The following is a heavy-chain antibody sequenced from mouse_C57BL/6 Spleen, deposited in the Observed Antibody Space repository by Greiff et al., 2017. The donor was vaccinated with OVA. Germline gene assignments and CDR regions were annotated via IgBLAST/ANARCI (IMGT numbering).Heavy chain of an antibody. CDR3: ARGGDGYYGAWFAY. CDR1: GYSITSGYD. V-gene: IGHV3-1*01. Sequence: EVQLQESGPGMVKPSQSLSLTCTVTGYSITSGYDWHWIRHFPGNKLEWMGYISYSGSTNYNPSLKSRISITHDTSKNHFFLKLNSVTTEDTATYYCARGGDGYYGAWFAYWGQGTLVTVSA. J-gene: IGHJ3*01. D-gene: IGHD2-3*01. CDR2: ISYSGST.